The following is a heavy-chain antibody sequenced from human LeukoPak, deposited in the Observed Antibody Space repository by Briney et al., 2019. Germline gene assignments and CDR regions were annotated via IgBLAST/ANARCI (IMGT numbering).Heavy chain of an antibody. J-gene: IGHJ3*02. D-gene: IGHD5/OR15-5a*01. CDR2: IWYDGSNK. Sequence: GGSLRLSCAASGFTFSSYGMHWVRQAPGKGLEWVAVIWYDGSNKYYADSVKGRFTISRDNSKNTLYLQMNSLRAEDTAVYYCARPRSTITNDASDIWGQGTMVTVSS. CDR3: ARPRSTITNDASDI. CDR1: GFTFSSYG. V-gene: IGHV3-33*01.